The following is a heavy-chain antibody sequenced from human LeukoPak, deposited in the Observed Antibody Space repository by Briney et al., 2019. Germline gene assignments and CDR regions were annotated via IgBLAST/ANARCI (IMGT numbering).Heavy chain of an antibody. J-gene: IGHJ2*01. Sequence: PGGSLRLSCAASGFTFSSNDMSWVRQALGRGLEWVSVVYSGSSTYYTDSVKGRFTISRDNSKNTVYLQMNSLRAEDTAMYYCARFSSSPRYFDLWGRGTLVTVSS. CDR3: ARFSSSPRYFDL. D-gene: IGHD6-6*01. CDR2: VYSGSST. CDR1: GFTFSSND. V-gene: IGHV3-53*01.